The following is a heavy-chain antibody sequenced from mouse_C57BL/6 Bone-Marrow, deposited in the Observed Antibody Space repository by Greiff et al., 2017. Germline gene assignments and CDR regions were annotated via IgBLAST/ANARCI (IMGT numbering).Heavy chain of an antibody. V-gene: IGHV1-69*01. Sequence: QVQLQQPGAELVMPGASVKLSCKASGYTFTSYWMHWVKQRPGQGLEWIGEIDPSDSYTNYNQKFKGKSTLTVDKSSSTAYMQLSSLTSEDSAVYYGARSPYSTLYDYDGDWYFDVWGTGTTVTVSS. J-gene: IGHJ1*03. CDR1: GYTFTSYW. CDR3: ARSPYSTLYDYDGDWYFDV. D-gene: IGHD2-4*01. CDR2: IDPSDSYT.